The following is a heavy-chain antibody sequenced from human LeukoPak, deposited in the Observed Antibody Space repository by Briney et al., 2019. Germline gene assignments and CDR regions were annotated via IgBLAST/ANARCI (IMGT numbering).Heavy chain of an antibody. Sequence: GASVKDSCKASGYSFTDNYMHWVRQAPGQGLEWMGWINPNSGGADYAQKFQGRVTMTRDTSITTAYMELSSLRSDDTAVYYCARGTYYDRGNAFHIWGQGTMVTVSS. CDR1: GYSFTDNY. D-gene: IGHD3-22*01. V-gene: IGHV1-2*02. CDR3: ARGTYYDRGNAFHI. J-gene: IGHJ3*02. CDR2: INPNSGGA.